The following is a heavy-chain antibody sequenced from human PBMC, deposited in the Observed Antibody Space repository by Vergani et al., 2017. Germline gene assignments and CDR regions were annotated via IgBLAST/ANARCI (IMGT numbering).Heavy chain of an antibody. CDR2: ISAYNGNT. CDR3: ARTKWVDRTGDSTHFDY. Sequence: QVQLVQSGAEVKKPGASVKVSCKASGYTFTSYGISWVRQAPGQGLEWMGWISAYNGNTNYAQKLQGRVTMTTDTSTSTAYMELSSLRSEDTAVYYCARTKWVDRTGDSTHFDYWGQGTLVTVSS. CDR1: GYTFTSYG. D-gene: IGHD7-27*01. J-gene: IGHJ4*02. V-gene: IGHV1-18*01.